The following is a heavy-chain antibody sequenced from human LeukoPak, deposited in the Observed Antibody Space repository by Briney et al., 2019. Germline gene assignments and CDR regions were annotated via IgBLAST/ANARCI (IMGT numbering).Heavy chain of an antibody. V-gene: IGHV1-46*01. CDR1: GYTFTSYY. D-gene: IGHD3-22*01. J-gene: IGHJ6*03. CDR2: INPSGGST. CDR3: ARDALYYYDSSGYYGHYYYMDV. Sequence: GASVKVSCKASGYTFTSYYMHWVRQAPGQGLEWTGIINPSGGSTSYAQKFQGRVTMTRDMSTSTAYMELRSLRSDDTAVYYCARDALYYYDSSGYYGHYYYMDVWGKGTTVTISS.